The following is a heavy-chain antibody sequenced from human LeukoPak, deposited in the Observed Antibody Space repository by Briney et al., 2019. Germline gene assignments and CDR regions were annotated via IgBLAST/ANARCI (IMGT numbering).Heavy chain of an antibody. D-gene: IGHD2-2*02. CDR1: GFTFSSYS. CDR2: IRSVSSYI. V-gene: IGHV3-21*01. J-gene: IGHJ5*02. Sequence: GGSLRVSCAASGFTFSSYSMNWVRQAPRKGLEWGSPIRSVSSYIYYADSVKGRFTISRDNAKNSLYLQMNSLRDEDTAVYYCARGRTPYCSSTDCYTGFDPWGQGTLVTVSS. CDR3: ARGRTPYCSSTDCYTGFDP.